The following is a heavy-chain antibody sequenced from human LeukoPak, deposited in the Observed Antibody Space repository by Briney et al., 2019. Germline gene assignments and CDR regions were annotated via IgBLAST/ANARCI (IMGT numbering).Heavy chain of an antibody. J-gene: IGHJ4*02. CDR3: AYRNNFEY. Sequence: GGSLRLSCAASGSSFSGHWMNWVRQPPGKGLEWVANIRADGSEKYYVDSVKGRFTISRDDAERTVDLQMDNLRAEDTAIYYCAYRNNFEYWGQGALVTVSS. V-gene: IGHV3-7*05. D-gene: IGHD1-26*01. CDR2: IRADGSEK. CDR1: GSSFSGHW.